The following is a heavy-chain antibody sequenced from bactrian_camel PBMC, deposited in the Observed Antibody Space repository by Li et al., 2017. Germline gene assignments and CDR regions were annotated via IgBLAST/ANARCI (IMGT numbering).Heavy chain of an antibody. Sequence: VQLVESGGGSVQAGGSLRLSCTASGFSLATFDSDMGWYRPTPGNECELVSQRGRYGSIFYTPSVKGRFTISRDNAKNTMYLQLNSLKTEDTAMYYCTKDQNRGQGTQVTVS. CDR2: RGRYGSI. CDR1: GFSLATFDSD. CDR3: TKDQN. V-gene: IGHV3S63*01. J-gene: IGHJ4*01.